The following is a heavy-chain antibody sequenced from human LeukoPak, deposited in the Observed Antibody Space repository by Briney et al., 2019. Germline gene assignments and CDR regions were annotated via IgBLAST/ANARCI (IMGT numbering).Heavy chain of an antibody. D-gene: IGHD3-10*01. Sequence: SETLSLTCTVSGGSISSSSYYWGWIRQPPGKGLEWIGSIYYSGSTYYNPSLKSRVTISVDTSKNQFSLKLSSVTAADTAVYYCARDSPAIGLSMVRGVIIPYYYGMDVWGQGTTVTVSS. CDR2: IYYSGST. V-gene: IGHV4-39*02. CDR1: GGSISSSSYY. CDR3: ARDSPAIGLSMVRGVIIPYYYGMDV. J-gene: IGHJ6*02.